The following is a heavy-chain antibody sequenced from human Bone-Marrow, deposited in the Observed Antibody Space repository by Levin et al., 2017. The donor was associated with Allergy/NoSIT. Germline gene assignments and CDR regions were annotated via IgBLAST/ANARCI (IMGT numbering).Heavy chain of an antibody. D-gene: IGHD4-11*01. CDR3: ARRDSNYFKF. J-gene: IGHJ4*02. CDR1: GYTFTSFE. Sequence: PGESLKISCQASGYTFTSFEIHWVREATGQGLEWMGWMNPNSGKTGYAQKFQGRVTMTGTTFMSTAYLELISLRSDDTAVYYCARRDSNYFKFWGQGTLVTVSS. V-gene: IGHV1-8*01. CDR2: MNPNSGKT.